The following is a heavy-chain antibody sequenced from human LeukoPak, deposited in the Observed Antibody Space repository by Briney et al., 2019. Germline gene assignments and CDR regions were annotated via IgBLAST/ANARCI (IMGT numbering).Heavy chain of an antibody. D-gene: IGHD6-19*01. CDR3: ARDFGTTGWHTFDY. CDR1: GDSVSSKNGA. Sequence: QTLSLTCVVSGDSVSSKNGAWNWIRQSPSRGLEWLGKPYYRSKWYNHYPESIEGRMTITQDTSKNQYSLHLNSVTPDDTAVYYCARDFGTTGWHTFDYWGQGTLVTVSS. J-gene: IGHJ4*02. V-gene: IGHV6-1*01. CDR2: PYYRSKWYN.